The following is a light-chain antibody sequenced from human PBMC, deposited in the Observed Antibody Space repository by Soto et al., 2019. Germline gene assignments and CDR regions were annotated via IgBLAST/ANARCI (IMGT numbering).Light chain of an antibody. J-gene: IGKJ1*01. V-gene: IGKV3-11*01. Sequence: EIVLTQSPATLSLSPGERATLSCRASQGISNSLAWYQQIPGQAPRLLIYAASNRATGIPARFSGSGSGTDFTLTISSLEPEDFVFYYCQQRSNWPPGPFGQATKVDIK. CDR1: QGISNS. CDR2: AAS. CDR3: QQRSNWPPGP.